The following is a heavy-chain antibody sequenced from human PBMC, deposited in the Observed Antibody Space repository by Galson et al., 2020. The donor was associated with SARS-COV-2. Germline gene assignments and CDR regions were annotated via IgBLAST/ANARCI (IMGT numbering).Heavy chain of an antibody. J-gene: IGHJ4*02. D-gene: IGHD2-2*01. V-gene: IGHV4-38-2*02. CDR1: NYSISSHCY. CDR2: IHFSGNI. CDR3: ARYQLLFPFDY. Sequence: SQTLSLTCTVSNYSISSHCYWGWVRQSPGRGLEWIGNIHFSGNIHYNPSLKSRVTISVDTSKNQFSLTLTSVTAADTAVYYCARYQLLFPFDYWGRGALVTVSS.